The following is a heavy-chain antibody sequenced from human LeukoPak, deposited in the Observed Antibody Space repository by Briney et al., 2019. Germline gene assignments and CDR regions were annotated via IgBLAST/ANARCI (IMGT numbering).Heavy chain of an antibody. Sequence: ASVKVSCKASGYTFTGYYMHWVRQAPGQGLEWMGWISAYNGNTNYAQKLQGRVTMTTDTSTSTAHMELRSLRSDDTAVYYCARDGDYGDYAWFDPWGQGTLVTVSS. CDR3: ARDGDYGDYAWFDP. CDR2: ISAYNGNT. CDR1: GYTFTGYY. V-gene: IGHV1-18*04. J-gene: IGHJ5*02. D-gene: IGHD4-17*01.